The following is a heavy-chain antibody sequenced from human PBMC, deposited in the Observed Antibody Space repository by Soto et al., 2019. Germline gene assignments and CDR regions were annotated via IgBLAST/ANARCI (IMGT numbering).Heavy chain of an antibody. CDR1: GFTFSSYS. Sequence: GSLRLSYAASGFTFSSYSMNWVRQAPGKGLEWVSSISSSSSYIYYADSVKGRFTISRDNAKNSLYLQMNSLRAEDTAVYYCASLPKIAAAATSYWGQGTLVTVSS. CDR3: ASLPKIAAAATSY. J-gene: IGHJ4*02. V-gene: IGHV3-21*01. D-gene: IGHD6-13*01. CDR2: ISSSSSYI.